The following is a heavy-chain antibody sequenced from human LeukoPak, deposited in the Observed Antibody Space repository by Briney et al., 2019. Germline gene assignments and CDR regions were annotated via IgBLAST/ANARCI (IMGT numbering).Heavy chain of an antibody. CDR1: GFTFSSYA. D-gene: IGHD2-15*01. Sequence: PGGSLRLSCAASGFTFSSYAMSWVRQAPGKGLVWVSRINEDGWTTDYADSVKGRFAISRDNAKNTLYLQMNSLRAEDAAVYYCARDVAGMDGYWGQGTLVTVSS. V-gene: IGHV3-74*01. CDR3: ARDVAGMDGY. J-gene: IGHJ4*02. CDR2: INEDGWTT.